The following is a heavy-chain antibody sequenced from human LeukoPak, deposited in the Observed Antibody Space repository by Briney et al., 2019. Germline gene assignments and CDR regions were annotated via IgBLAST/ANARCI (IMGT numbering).Heavy chain of an antibody. CDR3: ARRKGITLNWFDP. V-gene: IGHV4-39*01. CDR2: IYYSGST. D-gene: IGHD3-10*01. Sequence: SETLSLTCTVSGGSISSYYWGWIRQPPGKGLEWIGSIYYSGSTYYNPSLKSRVTISVDTSKNQFSLKLSSVTAADTAVYYCARRKGITLNWFDPWGQRTLVTVSS. J-gene: IGHJ5*02. CDR1: GGSISSYY.